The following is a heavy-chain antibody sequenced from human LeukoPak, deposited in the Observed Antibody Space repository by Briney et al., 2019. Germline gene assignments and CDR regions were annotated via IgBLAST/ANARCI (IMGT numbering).Heavy chain of an antibody. CDR3: ARVGGYSYGPWAYFDL. CDR2: INHSGST. D-gene: IGHD5-18*01. J-gene: IGHJ2*01. V-gene: IGHV4-34*01. Sequence: SETLSLTCAVYGGSFSGYYWSCIRQPPGKGLEWIGEINHSGSTNYNPSLKSRVTISVDTSKNQFSLKLSSVTAADTAVYYCARVGGYSYGPWAYFDLWGRGTLVTVSS. CDR1: GGSFSGYY.